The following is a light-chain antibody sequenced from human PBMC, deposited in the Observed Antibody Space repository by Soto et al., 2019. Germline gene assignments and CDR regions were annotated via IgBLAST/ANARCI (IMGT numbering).Light chain of an antibody. Sequence: QPVRTQSTSASASLGASVKLTCTLSSGHSSYAIAWHQQQPEKGPRYLMKLSSDGSHSKGDGIPDRFSGSSSGAERYLTISSLQSEDEADYYCQTWDTGARVVFGGGTKLTVL. CDR3: QTWDTGARVV. J-gene: IGLJ2*01. V-gene: IGLV4-69*01. CDR2: LSSDGSH. CDR1: SGHSSYA.